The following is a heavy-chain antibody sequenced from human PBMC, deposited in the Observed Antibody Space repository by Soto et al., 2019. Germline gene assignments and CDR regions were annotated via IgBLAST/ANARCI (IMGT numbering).Heavy chain of an antibody. CDR1: GGSFSTHV. D-gene: IGHD3-3*01. J-gene: IGHJ6*02. V-gene: IGHV1-69*04. Sequence: QVQLVQSGAEVKKPGSSVNVSCKTSGGSFSTHVLSWVRQAPGQGLEWMGRIIPIVGLTKYAQKFQGRVTITADKSTHTAYMELSSLTSDDTAVYYCARVTYEGMDVWGQGTTVTVS. CDR3: ARVTYEGMDV. CDR2: IIPIVGLT.